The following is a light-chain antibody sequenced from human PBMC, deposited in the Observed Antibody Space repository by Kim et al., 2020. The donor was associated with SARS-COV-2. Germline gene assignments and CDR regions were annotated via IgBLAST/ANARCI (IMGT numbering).Light chain of an antibody. Sequence: SSELTQDPAVSVALGQTVRITCQGDSLRSYYATWYQQKPEQAPILVIYGKNNRPSGIPDRFSGSSSGNTASLTITGTQAGDEADYYCNSRDSNDNVVFGGGTKLTVL. CDR2: GKN. CDR3: NSRDSNDNVV. CDR1: SLRSYY. J-gene: IGLJ2*01. V-gene: IGLV3-19*01.